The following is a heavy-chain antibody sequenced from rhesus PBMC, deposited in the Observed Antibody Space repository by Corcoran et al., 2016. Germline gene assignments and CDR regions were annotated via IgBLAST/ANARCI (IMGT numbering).Heavy chain of an antibody. V-gene: IGHV1-70*01. CDR2: IHPGYGST. CDR1: GYIFTSYV. J-gene: IGHJ4*01. CDR3: AAVEVEYGTGSGCYWNYFDY. D-gene: IGHD2-21*01. Sequence: QEQLVQSGAEVKKHGASVKVSCKASGYIFTSYVISWLRQAPGQGFEWMGGIHPGYGSTSYAQKFHGRVTINADMSTSTGYMELSSLRSEYMAVYYCAAVEVEYGTGSGCYWNYFDYWGQGVLVTVSS.